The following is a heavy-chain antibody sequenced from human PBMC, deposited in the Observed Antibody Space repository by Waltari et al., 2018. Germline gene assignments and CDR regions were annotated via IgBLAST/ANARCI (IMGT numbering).Heavy chain of an antibody. Sequence: LQLQESGPGLVRPSETLSLTCSVAGGSMSSGSFYWGWIRQSPGKGFDWIGSIYYSGRVDYNPTLKSRVTISGDTSMNQFSLELSSVTAADTAVYYCARHWKKSGYRFDPWGQGTLVTVSS. CDR1: GGSMSSGSFY. CDR3: ARHWKKSGYRFDP. D-gene: IGHD5-12*01. V-gene: IGHV4-39*01. J-gene: IGHJ5*02. CDR2: IYYSGRV.